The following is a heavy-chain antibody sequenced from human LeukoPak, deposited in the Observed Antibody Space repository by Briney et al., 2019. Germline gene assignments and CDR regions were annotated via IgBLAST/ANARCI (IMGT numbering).Heavy chain of an antibody. Sequence: GGSLRLSCAASGFTFSSYSMNWVRQAPGKGLEWVSSISSSSSYIYYADSVKGRFTISRDNAKNSLYLQMNSLRAEDTAVYYCAREEVDTAISNWFDPWGQGTLVTVSS. CDR1: GFTFSSYS. CDR3: AREEVDTAISNWFDP. D-gene: IGHD5-18*01. V-gene: IGHV3-21*01. CDR2: ISSSSSYI. J-gene: IGHJ5*02.